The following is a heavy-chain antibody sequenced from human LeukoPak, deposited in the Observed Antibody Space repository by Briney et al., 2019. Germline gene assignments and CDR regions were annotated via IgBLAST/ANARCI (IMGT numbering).Heavy chain of an antibody. CDR1: GGFVNGAPYY. CDR2: VHYSGNT. Sequence: SETLSLTCIVSGGFVNGAPYYWGWIRQSPGKGLEWIGSVHYSGNTYYNPSLKSRVTISVDTSKNQFSLKLSSVTAADRAVYYCAKHEGSYFDKSGYTFEYWGQGTLVTVSS. J-gene: IGHJ4*02. D-gene: IGHD3-22*01. V-gene: IGHV4-39*01. CDR3: AKHEGSYFDKSGYTFEY.